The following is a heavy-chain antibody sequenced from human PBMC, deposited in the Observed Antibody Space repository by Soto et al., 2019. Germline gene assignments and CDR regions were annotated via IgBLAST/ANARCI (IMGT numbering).Heavy chain of an antibody. CDR3: ASFIAARSLSAFDI. D-gene: IGHD6-6*01. V-gene: IGHV4-61*01. CDR1: GGSFSSGSYY. J-gene: IGHJ3*02. CDR2: IYYSGST. Sequence: XTLSLPCTVSGGSFSSGSYYWSWIRQPPGKGLEWIGYIYYSGSTNYNPSLKSRVTISLDTSKNQFSLKLSYVTAAYTSVYYCASFIAARSLSAFDIWGQGTMGTVSS.